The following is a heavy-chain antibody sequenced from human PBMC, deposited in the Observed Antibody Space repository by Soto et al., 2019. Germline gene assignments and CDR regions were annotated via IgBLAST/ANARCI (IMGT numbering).Heavy chain of an antibody. J-gene: IGHJ4*02. CDR2: IYYSGST. Sequence: PSETLSLTCTGSGGSISSGGYYWGWIRQHPGKGLEWIGYIYYSGSTYYNPSLKSRVTISVDTSKNQFSLKLSSVTAADTAVYYCARYCSGGSCYFDYWGQGTLVTVSS. CDR1: GGSISSGGYY. V-gene: IGHV4-31*03. CDR3: ARYCSGGSCYFDY. D-gene: IGHD2-15*01.